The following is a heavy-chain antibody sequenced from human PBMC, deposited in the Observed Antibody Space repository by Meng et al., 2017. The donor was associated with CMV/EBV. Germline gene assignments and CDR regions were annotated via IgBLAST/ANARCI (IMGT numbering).Heavy chain of an antibody. Sequence: GSLRLSCAVYGGSFSGYYWSWIRQPPGKGLEWIGEINHSGSTNYNPSLKSRVTISVDTSKNQFSLKLSSVTAADTAVYYCARGPNRYYYGSGSYSYWGQGTLVTVSS. J-gene: IGHJ4*02. D-gene: IGHD3-10*01. V-gene: IGHV4-34*01. CDR1: GGSFSGYY. CDR2: INHSGST. CDR3: ARGPNRYYYGSGSYSY.